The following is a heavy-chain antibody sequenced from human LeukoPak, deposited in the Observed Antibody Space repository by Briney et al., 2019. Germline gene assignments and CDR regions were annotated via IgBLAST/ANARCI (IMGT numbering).Heavy chain of an antibody. CDR3: ARDLYYYDSSGYSFLDY. CDR1: GFTFSSYA. CDR2: ISYDGSNK. V-gene: IGHV3-30-3*01. Sequence: GGSLRLSCAASGFTFSSYAMHWVRQAPGKGLEWVAVISYDGSNKYYADSVKGRFTISRDNSKNTLYLQMNSLRAEDTAVYYCARDLYYYDSSGYSFLDYWDQGTLVTVSS. J-gene: IGHJ4*02. D-gene: IGHD3-22*01.